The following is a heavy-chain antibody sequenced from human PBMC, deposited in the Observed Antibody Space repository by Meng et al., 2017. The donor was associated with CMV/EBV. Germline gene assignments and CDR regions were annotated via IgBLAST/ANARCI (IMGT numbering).Heavy chain of an antibody. CDR2: IYYSGST. D-gene: IGHD6-19*01. CDR3: ARHYRGWSYYFDH. J-gene: IGHJ4*02. V-gene: IGHV4-59*01. Sequence: SETLSLTCIVSGGSISSYYWSWIRQPPGKGLEWMGYIYYSGSTNYNPSLKSRVTISVDTSKNQFSLKLSSVTAADTAVYYCARHYRGWSYYFDHWGQGTLVTVSS. CDR1: GGSISSYY.